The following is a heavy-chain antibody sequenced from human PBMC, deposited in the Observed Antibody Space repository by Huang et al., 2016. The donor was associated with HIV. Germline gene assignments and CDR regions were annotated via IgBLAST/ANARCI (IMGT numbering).Heavy chain of an antibody. CDR2: IYYSGRN. D-gene: IGHD3-22*01. CDR1: GGSITSSSYY. CDR3: ARHFSYYDSSGYTPWDAFDI. J-gene: IGHJ3*02. V-gene: IGHV4-39*01. Sequence: QLQLQGSGPGLVKPSETLSLTCTVSGGSITSSSYYWGWIRQPPGTGLEWVGSIYYSGRNDYNPALKSGVTVSVDTSKNQFALKLSSVTAADTAVYYCARHFSYYDSSGYTPWDAFDIWGQGTMVTVSS.